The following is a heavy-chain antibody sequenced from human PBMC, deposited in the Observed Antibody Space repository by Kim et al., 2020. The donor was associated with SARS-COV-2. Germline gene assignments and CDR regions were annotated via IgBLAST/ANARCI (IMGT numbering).Heavy chain of an antibody. V-gene: IGHV3-23*01. Sequence: ADSVKGRFTISRDNSRNTLTLQMNSLRVDDTAVYKCAKGNHSLLVTSLDSWGQGTLVTVSS. J-gene: IGHJ4*02. CDR3: AKGNHSLLVTSLDS. D-gene: IGHD2-21*02.